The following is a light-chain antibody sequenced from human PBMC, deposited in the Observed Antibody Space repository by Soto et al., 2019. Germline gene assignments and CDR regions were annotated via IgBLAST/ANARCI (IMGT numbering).Light chain of an antibody. CDR1: SGHISYA. J-gene: IGLJ1*01. CDR2: LNSDGSH. Sequence: QPVLTQSPSASASLGASVKLTCTLSSGHISYAIAWHQQQPEKGPRYLMKLNSDGSHSKGDGIPDRFSGSSSGAERYLTISSLLSEDEADYYCQTWGTGMGVFGTGTKVTVL. CDR3: QTWGTGMGV. V-gene: IGLV4-69*01.